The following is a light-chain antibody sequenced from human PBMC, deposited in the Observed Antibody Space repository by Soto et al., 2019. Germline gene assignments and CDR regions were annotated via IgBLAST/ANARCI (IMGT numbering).Light chain of an antibody. J-gene: IGLJ3*02. CDR2: STN. CDR1: SSNIGSNT. CDR3: AAWDDSLNVV. Sequence: QSVLTQPPSASGTPGQRVTISCSGSSSNIGSNTVNWDQQLPGTAPKLLIYSTNHRPSGVPDLFSGSKSGTSASLAISGLQSEDEADYYCAAWDDSLNVVFGGGTKLTVL. V-gene: IGLV1-44*01.